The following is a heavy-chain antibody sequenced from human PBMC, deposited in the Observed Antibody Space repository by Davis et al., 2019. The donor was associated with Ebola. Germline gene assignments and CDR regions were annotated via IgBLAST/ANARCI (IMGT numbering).Heavy chain of an antibody. CDR1: GFTFSTSA. D-gene: IGHD7-27*01. V-gene: IGHV3-23*01. CDR2: VGYSGYDT. CDR3: AARPNWGSFQD. Sequence: GESLKISCAASGFTFSTSAINWVHQAPGKGLEWISTVGYSGYDTHYADSVKGRFTISRDNSKNTLFLQMSSLRAEDTALYYCAARPNWGSFQDWGQGILVTVSS. J-gene: IGHJ4*02.